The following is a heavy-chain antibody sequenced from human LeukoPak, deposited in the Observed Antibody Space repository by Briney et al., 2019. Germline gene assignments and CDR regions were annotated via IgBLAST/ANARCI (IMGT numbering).Heavy chain of an antibody. Sequence: SETLSLTCTVSGGSISSSSYYWGWIRQPPGKGLEWIGSIYYSGSTYYNPSLKSRVTISVGTSKNQFSLKLSSVTAADTAVYYCARRERTYYYDSSGYFVDVWGQGTTVTVSS. CDR3: ARRERTYYYDSSGYFVDV. J-gene: IGHJ6*02. CDR2: IYYSGST. CDR1: GGSISSSSYY. V-gene: IGHV4-39*01. D-gene: IGHD3-22*01.